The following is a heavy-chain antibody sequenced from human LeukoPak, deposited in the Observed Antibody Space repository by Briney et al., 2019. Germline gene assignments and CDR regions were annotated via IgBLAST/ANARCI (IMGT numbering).Heavy chain of an antibody. V-gene: IGHV3-73*01. CDR2: IRSKANNYAT. Sequence: GGCLRLSCAASGFSFTDSAMHWVRQASGKGLEWVGRIRSKANNYATSYDASVKGRFTISRDDSKNTVFLQMDSLKTEDTAVYYCTRRYYHDSSGNYYGDFWGQGTRVTVSS. CDR1: GFSFTDSA. J-gene: IGHJ4*02. D-gene: IGHD3-22*01. CDR3: TRRYYHDSSGNYYGDF.